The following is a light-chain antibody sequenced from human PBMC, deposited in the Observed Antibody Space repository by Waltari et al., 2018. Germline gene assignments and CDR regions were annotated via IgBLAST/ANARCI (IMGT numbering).Light chain of an antibody. J-gene: IGLJ2*01. CDR2: GDI. CDR1: TPNIGACHD. CDR3: QSFDNMLSGGVV. Sequence: QSVLTQPPSVSGTPGQRVIISCSGSTPNIGACHDLLRFQHLPGTAPEPRDYGDINRPAGVPDRCCDSEAGTCAALAITGLQADNGAVYVCQSFDNMLSGGVVVGGGTELAVL. V-gene: IGLV1-40*01.